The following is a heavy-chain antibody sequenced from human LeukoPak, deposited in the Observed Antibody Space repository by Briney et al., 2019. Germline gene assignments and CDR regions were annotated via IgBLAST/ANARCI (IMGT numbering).Heavy chain of an antibody. Sequence: SETLSLTCTVSGGSISSYYWSWIRQPPGKGLEWIGYIYYSGSTNYNPSLKSRVTISVDTSKNQFSLRLSSVTAADTAVYYCARGDSSGYPFDYWGQGTLVTVSS. V-gene: IGHV4-59*01. CDR3: ARGDSSGYPFDY. CDR1: GGSISSYY. CDR2: IYYSGST. J-gene: IGHJ4*02. D-gene: IGHD3-22*01.